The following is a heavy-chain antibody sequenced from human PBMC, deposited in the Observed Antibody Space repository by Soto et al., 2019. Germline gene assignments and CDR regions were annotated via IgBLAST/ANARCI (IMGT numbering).Heavy chain of an antibody. V-gene: IGHV4-31*03. J-gene: IGHJ4*02. Sequence: QVQLQESGPGLVKPSQTLSLTCTVSGGSISSGGYYWSWIRQHPGKGLEWIAYIHYSGNTYYNPSLKSRVSISTSKNQFSLKQNSVTAADTAVYYCARGLTTIQGYYFDCWGQGTQVTVSS. D-gene: IGHD4-4*01. CDR3: ARGLTTIQGYYFDC. CDR2: IHYSGNT. CDR1: GGSISSGGYY.